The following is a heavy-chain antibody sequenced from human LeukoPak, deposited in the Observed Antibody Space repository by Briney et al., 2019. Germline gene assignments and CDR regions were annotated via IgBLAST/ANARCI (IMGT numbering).Heavy chain of an antibody. CDR1: GYTFTGYY. V-gene: IGHV1-2*02. CDR3: ARPRGYCSGGSCEGWFDP. Sequence: ASVKVSCKASGYTFTGYYMHWVRQAPGQGLEWMGWISPNSGGTNYAQKFQGRVTMTRDTSISTAYMELSRLRSDDTAVYYCARPRGYCSGGSCEGWFDPWGQGTLVTVSS. D-gene: IGHD2-15*01. CDR2: ISPNSGGT. J-gene: IGHJ5*02.